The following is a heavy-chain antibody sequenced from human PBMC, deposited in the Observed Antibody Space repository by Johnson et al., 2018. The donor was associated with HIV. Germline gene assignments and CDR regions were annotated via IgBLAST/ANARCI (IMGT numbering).Heavy chain of an antibody. CDR2: ISYDGSNK. CDR1: GFTFSSYA. CDR3: ARGVRGIQVWSSNHGFDV. J-gene: IGHJ3*01. D-gene: IGHD5-18*01. Sequence: QVQLVESGGGVVQPGRSLRLSCAASGFTFSSYAMSWVRQAPGKGLEWVAVISYDGSNKYYADSVKGRFTISRDNSKNTLYLHMNSLRAEDTAVYYCARGVRGIQVWSSNHGFDVWGQGTMVTVSS. V-gene: IGHV3-30*03.